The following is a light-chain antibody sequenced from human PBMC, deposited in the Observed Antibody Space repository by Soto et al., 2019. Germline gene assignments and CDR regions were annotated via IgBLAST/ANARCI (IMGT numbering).Light chain of an antibody. CDR2: AAS. CDR3: QQCYSTLPYT. CDR1: QSISSY. V-gene: IGKV1-39*01. Sequence: DIQMTQSPSSLSASVGDRVTITCRASQSISSYLNWYQQKPGKAPKLLIYAASSLQSGVPSRFSGSGSATDFTLTISSLQPEDFATYYCQQCYSTLPYTFGQGTKLEIK. J-gene: IGKJ2*01.